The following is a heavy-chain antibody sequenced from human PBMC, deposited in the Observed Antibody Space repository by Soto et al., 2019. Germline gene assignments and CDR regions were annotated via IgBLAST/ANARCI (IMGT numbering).Heavy chain of an antibody. CDR2: ISGSGDST. Sequence: GGSLRLSCAASGFTFSTYAMNWVRQAPGKGLEWVSGISGSGDSTYYADSVEGRFTISRDDSKNTLYLQMNSLISEDTAVYFCATGLHNSGGVDHWGQGTLVTVSS. CDR1: GFTFSTYA. V-gene: IGHV3-23*01. J-gene: IGHJ4*02. D-gene: IGHD2-15*01. CDR3: ATGLHNSGGVDH.